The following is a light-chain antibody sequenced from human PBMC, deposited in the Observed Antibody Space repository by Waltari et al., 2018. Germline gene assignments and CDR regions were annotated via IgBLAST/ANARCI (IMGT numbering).Light chain of an antibody. CDR3: QQYGSSPFT. CDR1: QSVTSTY. J-gene: IGKJ2*01. Sequence: DIVLTQSPGTLSLSPGERATLPCRAIQSVTSTYLAWYQQKPGQAPRLLIYGASSRTTGIPDRFTGSGSGTDFTLTISRLEPEDFAVYYCQQYGSSPFTFGQGTKLEI. V-gene: IGKV3-20*01. CDR2: GAS.